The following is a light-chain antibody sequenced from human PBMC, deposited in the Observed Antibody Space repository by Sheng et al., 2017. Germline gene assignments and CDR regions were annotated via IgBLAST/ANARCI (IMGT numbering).Light chain of an antibody. CDR2: GAS. CDR3: QQRSNWPPS. CDR1: QSVTNNS. V-gene: IGKV3D-20*02. J-gene: IGKJ3*01. Sequence: DIVLTQSPGTLSLSPGERASLSCRASQSVTNNSLAWYQQRPGQAPRLLIYGASSRATGIPGKFSGRGSGTDFTLTISRLEPEDFAVYYCQQRSNWPPSFGPGTKVDIK.